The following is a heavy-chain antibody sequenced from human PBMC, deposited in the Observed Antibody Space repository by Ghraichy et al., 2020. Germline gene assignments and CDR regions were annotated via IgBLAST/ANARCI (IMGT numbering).Heavy chain of an antibody. V-gene: IGHV3-48*02. D-gene: IGHD4-23*01. J-gene: IGHJ6*02. Sequence: WVSYITSSSRTTSYADSVKGRFTISRDNAQISLYLQMNSLRDEDTAVYYCARGSRVVRFYYYVGMDVWGQG. CDR2: ITSSSRTT. CDR3: ARGSRVVRFYYYVGMDV.